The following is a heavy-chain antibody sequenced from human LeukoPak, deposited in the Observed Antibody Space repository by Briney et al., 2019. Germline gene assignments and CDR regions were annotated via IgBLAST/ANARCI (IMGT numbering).Heavy chain of an antibody. CDR2: INGDGSNT. CDR1: GFTFSIYW. J-gene: IGHJ2*01. CDR3: ARDIYGYFDL. V-gene: IGHV3-74*01. Sequence: PGGSLRLSCAASGFTFSIYWMHWVRQTPGKGLVWVSRINGDGSNTNYADSVKGRLTISRDNAKNTLFLLMNSLRAEDTAVYYCARDIYGYFDLWGRGTLVTVSS. D-gene: IGHD3-16*01.